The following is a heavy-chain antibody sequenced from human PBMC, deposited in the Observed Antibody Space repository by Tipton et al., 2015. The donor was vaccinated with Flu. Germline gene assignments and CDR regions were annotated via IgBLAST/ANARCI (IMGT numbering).Heavy chain of an antibody. V-gene: IGHV3-30*18. Sequence: SLRLSCSASGFTFSAHGMHWVRQAPGKGLEWVAVISYDGYNKNYADSLKGRLTISRDNSKNTVFLQMNSLSVEDTAVYFCAKDLEGGGAAPTDWGQGTLVTVSS. J-gene: IGHJ4*02. CDR3: AKDLEGGGAAPTD. CDR2: ISYDGYNK. D-gene: IGHD3-16*01. CDR1: GFTFSAHG.